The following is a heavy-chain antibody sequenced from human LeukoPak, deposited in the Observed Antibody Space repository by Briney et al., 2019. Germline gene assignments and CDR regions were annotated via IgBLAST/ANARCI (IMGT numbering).Heavy chain of an antibody. J-gene: IGHJ4*02. CDR2: IYYSGST. V-gene: IGHV4-59*08. D-gene: IGHD1/OR15-1a*01. Sequence: PSETLSLTCTVSGGSISSYYWSWIRQPPGKGLEWIGYIYYSGSTNYNPSLKSRVTISVDTSKNQFSLKLSSVTAADTAMYYCARKKQGGYFDYWGQGILVTVSS. CDR3: ARKKQGGYFDY. CDR1: GGSISSYY.